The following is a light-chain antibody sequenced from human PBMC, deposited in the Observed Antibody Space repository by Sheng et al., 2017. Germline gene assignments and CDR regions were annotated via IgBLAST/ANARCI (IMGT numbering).Light chain of an antibody. Sequence: EAVLTQSPATLSLSPGERATLSCRASQRLTSRLAWYHQKPGQAPRLLIYGAIQQGHWHSQTGSVAVGSGTDFTLTINRLEPEDVAVYYCQQYGRSPLTFGGGTKVEIK. CDR3: QQYGRSPLT. CDR2: GAI. V-gene: IGKV3-20*01. CDR1: QRLTSR. J-gene: IGKJ4*01.